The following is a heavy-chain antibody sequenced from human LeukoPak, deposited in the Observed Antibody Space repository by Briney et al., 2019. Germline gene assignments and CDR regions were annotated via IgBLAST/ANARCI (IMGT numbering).Heavy chain of an antibody. D-gene: IGHD1/OR15-1a*01. J-gene: IGHJ5*02. V-gene: IGHV1-69*06. CDR2: IIPIFGTA. Sequence: AASVKVSCKASGGTFSSFAISWVRQAPGQGLQWMGGIIPIFGTANYAQKFQGRVTMTEDTSTDTAYMELSSLRSEDTAVYYCATTISYGNWFDPWGQGTLVTVSS. CDR3: ATTISYGNWFDP. CDR1: GGTFSSFA.